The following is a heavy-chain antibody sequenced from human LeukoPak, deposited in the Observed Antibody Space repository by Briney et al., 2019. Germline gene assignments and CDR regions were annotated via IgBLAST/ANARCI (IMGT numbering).Heavy chain of an antibody. V-gene: IGHV4-30-4*08. D-gene: IGHD6-13*01. Sequence: SQTLSLTCIVSGASIITGDYYWSWIRQPPGKGLQWIGYIYYSGSTYYDPSLKSRVKISVDTSKNQFSLRLSSVTAADTAMYYCATASGRFIAAAGTYAFDIWGQGTMVTVSS. CDR2: IYYSGST. CDR1: GASIITGDYY. J-gene: IGHJ3*02. CDR3: ATASGRFIAAAGTYAFDI.